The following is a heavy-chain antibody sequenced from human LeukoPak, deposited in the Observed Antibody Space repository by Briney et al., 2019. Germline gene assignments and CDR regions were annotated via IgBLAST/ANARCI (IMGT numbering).Heavy chain of an antibody. CDR2: IGTAGDT. V-gene: IGHV3-13*01. J-gene: IGHJ4*02. Sequence: GGSLRLSCAASGFTFSNSDMHWVRQSTGNGLEWVSAIGTAGDTYYSDSVKGRFTISRENAKDSLYLQMNSLRAGDTAVYYCARASGPFDYWGQGTLVTVSS. CDR1: GFTFSNSD. CDR3: ARASGPFDY.